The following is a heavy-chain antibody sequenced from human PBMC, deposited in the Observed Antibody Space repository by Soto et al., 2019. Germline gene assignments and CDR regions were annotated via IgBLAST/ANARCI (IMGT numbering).Heavy chain of an antibody. CDR3: AREEGFVVVPAATFDY. CDR2: ISSSSSTI. Sequence: GGSLRLSCAASGFTFSSYSMNWVRQAPGKGLEWVSYISSSSSTIYYADSVKGRFTISRDNAKNSLYLQMNSLRDEDTAVYYCAREEGFVVVPAATFDYWGQGTLVTVS. CDR1: GFTFSSYS. V-gene: IGHV3-48*02. J-gene: IGHJ4*02. D-gene: IGHD2-2*01.